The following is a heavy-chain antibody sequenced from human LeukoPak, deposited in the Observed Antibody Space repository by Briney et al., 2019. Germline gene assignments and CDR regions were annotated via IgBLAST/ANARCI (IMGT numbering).Heavy chain of an antibody. D-gene: IGHD3-9*01. V-gene: IGHV3-33*08. CDR2: IWFGETNE. J-gene: IGHJ4*02. CDR3: ARVRGDILTGYSDY. CDR1: GFTFSNYG. Sequence: GGSLRLSCAASGFTFSNYGMHWVRQAPGQGLEWVAVIWFGETNEFYADSVKGRFTISRDNSKSTLYLQMNSLRAEDTAVYYCARVRGDILTGYSDYWGQGTLVTVSS.